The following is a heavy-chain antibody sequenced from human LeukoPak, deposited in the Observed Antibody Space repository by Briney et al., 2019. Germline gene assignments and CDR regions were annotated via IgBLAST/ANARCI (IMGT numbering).Heavy chain of an antibody. CDR3: ASLLPGGGGTGPVLFDY. J-gene: IGHJ4*02. CDR1: GGTVSRYP. Sequence: SVKVSCKASGGTVSRYPISWVRQAPGQGLEWMGGIIPIFGTANYAQKFQGRVTITADESTSTAYMELSSLRSEDTAVYYCASLLPGGGGTGPVLFDYWGQGTLVTVSS. CDR2: IIPIFGTA. D-gene: IGHD1-26*01. V-gene: IGHV1-69*13.